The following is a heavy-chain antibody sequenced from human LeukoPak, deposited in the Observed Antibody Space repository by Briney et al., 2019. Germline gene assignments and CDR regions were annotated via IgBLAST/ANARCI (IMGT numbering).Heavy chain of an antibody. D-gene: IGHD2-2*01. V-gene: IGHV3-23*01. CDR2: ISGSGGST. J-gene: IGHJ4*02. Sequence: GGSPRLTCAASGFTFSSYAMSWVRQAPGKGLEWVSAISGSGGSTYYADSVKGRFTISRDNSKNTLYLQMNSLRAEDTAVYYCAKDWQASGIVVVPAASDYWGQGTLVTVSS. CDR3: AKDWQASGIVVVPAASDY. CDR1: GFTFSSYA.